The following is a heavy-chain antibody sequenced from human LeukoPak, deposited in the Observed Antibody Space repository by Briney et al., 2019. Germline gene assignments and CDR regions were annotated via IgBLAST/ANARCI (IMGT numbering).Heavy chain of an antibody. CDR1: GYTFTGYY. J-gene: IGHJ3*02. Sequence: ASVKVSCKASGYTFTGYYMHWVRQAPGQGLEWMGWINPNSGGTNYAQKFQGWVTMTRDTSISTAYMELSRLRSDDTAVYYCTRLSSYDSSGLDGAFDIWGQGTMVTVSS. CDR3: TRLSSYDSSGLDGAFDI. CDR2: INPNSGGT. V-gene: IGHV1-2*04. D-gene: IGHD3-22*01.